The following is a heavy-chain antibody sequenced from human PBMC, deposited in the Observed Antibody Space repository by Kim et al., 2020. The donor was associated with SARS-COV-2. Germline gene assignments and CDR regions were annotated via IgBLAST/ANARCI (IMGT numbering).Heavy chain of an antibody. CDR3: ARRRVGTTGYGMDV. V-gene: IGHV1-18*01. D-gene: IGHD1-26*01. J-gene: IGHJ6*02. Sequence: YAQNLQGRVTMTTDTSPSTAYMELRSLKSDDTAVYYCARRRVGTTGYGMDVWGQGTTVTVSS.